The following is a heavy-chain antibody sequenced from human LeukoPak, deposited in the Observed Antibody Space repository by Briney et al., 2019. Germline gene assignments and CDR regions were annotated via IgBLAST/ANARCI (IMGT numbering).Heavy chain of an antibody. CDR3: ARDLVVVPAAMFGDWYFDL. J-gene: IGHJ2*01. V-gene: IGHV1-18*01. Sequence: ASVKVSCEASGYTFTSYGISWVRQAPGQGLEWMGWISAYNGNTNYAQKLQGRVTMTTDTSTSTAYMELRSLRSDDTAVYYCARDLVVVPAAMFGDWYFDLWGRGTLVTVSS. D-gene: IGHD2-2*01. CDR2: ISAYNGNT. CDR1: GYTFTSYG.